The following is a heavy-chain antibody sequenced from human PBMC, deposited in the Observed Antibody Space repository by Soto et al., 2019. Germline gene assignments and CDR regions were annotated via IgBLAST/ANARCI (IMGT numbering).Heavy chain of an antibody. CDR1: GFTFSSYG. D-gene: IGHD2-21*01. V-gene: IGHV4-34*01. CDR2: XXHXGXT. J-gene: IGHJ4*02. Sequence: GPQRLSCGASGFTFSSYGMHWVRQAPGKGLXWXGXXXHXGXTXYXXXXKSRVTMSVDTSKKQISLKLSSVTAADAAVYYCARRPKAMVVASFWGQGTLVTVSS. CDR3: ARRPKAMVVASF.